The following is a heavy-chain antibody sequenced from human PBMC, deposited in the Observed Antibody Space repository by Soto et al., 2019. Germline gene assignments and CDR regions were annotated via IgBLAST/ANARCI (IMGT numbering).Heavy chain of an antibody. J-gene: IGHJ5*02. Sequence: QVQLQESGPGLVKPSQTLSLTCTVSGGSISSGDYYWSWIRQHPGKGLEWIGYIYYSGSTYYNPSLKSRVTIPVDTSKTQSSLKLSSVTAADTAVYYCARWWSGSRQGFDPWGQGTLVTVSS. CDR3: ARWWSGSRQGFDP. CDR1: GGSISSGDYY. D-gene: IGHD3-3*01. V-gene: IGHV4-31*03. CDR2: IYYSGST.